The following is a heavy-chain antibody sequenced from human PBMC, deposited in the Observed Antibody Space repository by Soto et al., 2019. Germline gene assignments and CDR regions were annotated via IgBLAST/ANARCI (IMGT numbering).Heavy chain of an antibody. D-gene: IGHD3-9*01. CDR2: VYYSRSS. Sequence: PSETLSLTCTVSGGSICGRYWGWIRQPPGKGLEWIGYVYYSRSSTSNPSLKSRVTMSADTSKHQLSLKVRSVTAADTAVYYCARVGERWQYFDWFYYFDSWGQGALVTVYS. CDR3: ARVGERWQYFDWFYYFDS. J-gene: IGHJ4*02. CDR1: GGSICGRY. V-gene: IGHV4-59*11.